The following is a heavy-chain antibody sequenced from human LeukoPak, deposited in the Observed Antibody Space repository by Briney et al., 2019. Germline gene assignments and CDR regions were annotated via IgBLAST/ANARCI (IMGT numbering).Heavy chain of an antibody. V-gene: IGHV4-59*08. Sequence: SSETLSLTCTVSGGSISSYYWSWIRQPPGKGLEWIGYIYYSGSTNYNPSLKSRVTISVDTSKNQFSLKLSSVTAADTAVYYCARRSTPNYYGSGMGAFDIWGQGTMVTVSS. J-gene: IGHJ3*02. CDR1: GGSISSYY. CDR3: ARRSTPNYYGSGMGAFDI. CDR2: IYYSGST. D-gene: IGHD3-10*01.